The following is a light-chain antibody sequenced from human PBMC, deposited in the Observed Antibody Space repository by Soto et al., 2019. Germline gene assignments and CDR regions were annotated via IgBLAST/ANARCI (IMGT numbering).Light chain of an antibody. V-gene: IGKV1-5*03. Sequence: DIQMTQSPSTLSGSVGDRVTITGRASQTISSWLAWYQQKPGKAPKILIYKASTLTSGVPSRFRGSGSGTEFTLPISSLQPDDFETYYCQHYNSYSEAFGQGTKVDIK. CDR1: QTISSW. CDR3: QHYNSYSEA. J-gene: IGKJ1*01. CDR2: KAS.